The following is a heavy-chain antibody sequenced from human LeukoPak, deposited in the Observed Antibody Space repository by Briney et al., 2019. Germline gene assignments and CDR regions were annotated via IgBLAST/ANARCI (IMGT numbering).Heavy chain of an antibody. D-gene: IGHD3-22*01. Sequence: GGSLRLSCAASGFSFSSYGMHWVREAPDKGLEWVAFIRYDGSNKYYADSVKGRFTISRDNSKNTLYLQMNSLRAEDTAVYYCAYHSGYDSTPGDDAFDIWGQGTMVTVSS. CDR2: IRYDGSNK. J-gene: IGHJ3*02. CDR1: GFSFSSYG. CDR3: AYHSGYDSTPGDDAFDI. V-gene: IGHV3-30*02.